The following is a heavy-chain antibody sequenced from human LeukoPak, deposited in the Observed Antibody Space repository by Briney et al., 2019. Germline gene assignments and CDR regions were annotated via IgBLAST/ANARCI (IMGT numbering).Heavy chain of an antibody. Sequence: GGSLRLSCAASGLTFSDHYMSWFRQAPGKGLEWISYIANSGTDMEYADSVKGRFTISRDNAKNSFFLQMNSLRADDTAVYFCGRGHWGIDYWGQGTLVTVSS. D-gene: IGHD7-27*01. CDR2: IANSGTDM. CDR3: GRGHWGIDY. CDR1: GLTFSDHY. V-gene: IGHV3-11*04. J-gene: IGHJ4*02.